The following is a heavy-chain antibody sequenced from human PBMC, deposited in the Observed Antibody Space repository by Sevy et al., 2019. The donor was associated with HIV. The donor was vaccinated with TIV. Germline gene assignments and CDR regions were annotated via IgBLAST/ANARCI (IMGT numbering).Heavy chain of an antibody. CDR2: ISGSGGST. Sequence: GGSLRLSCAASGFTFSSYAMSWVRQAPGKGLEWVSAISGSGGSTYYADSVKGRFTISRDNSKNTLYLQMNSLRAEDTAVYYCAKEVGTSGNYDPNWFDPWGQGTLVTVSS. CDR3: AKEVGTSGNYDPNWFDP. J-gene: IGHJ5*02. CDR1: GFTFSSYA. D-gene: IGHD1-26*01. V-gene: IGHV3-23*01.